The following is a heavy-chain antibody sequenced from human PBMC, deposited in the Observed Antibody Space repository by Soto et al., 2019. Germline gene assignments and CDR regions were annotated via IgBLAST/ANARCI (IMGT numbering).Heavy chain of an antibody. D-gene: IGHD6-13*01. Sequence: PGGSLRLSCAASGFNFSSYGMHWVRQAPGKGLEWVSYISSSSSNIYYADSVKGRFTISRDNAKNSLYLQMNSLRDEDTAVYYCASPPAGTPWGQGTLVTVSS. V-gene: IGHV3-48*02. CDR2: ISSSSSNI. J-gene: IGHJ5*02. CDR3: ASPPAGTP. CDR1: GFNFSSYG.